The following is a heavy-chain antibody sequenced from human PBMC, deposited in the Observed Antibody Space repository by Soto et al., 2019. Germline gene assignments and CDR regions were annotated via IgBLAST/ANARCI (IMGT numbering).Heavy chain of an antibody. V-gene: IGHV4-59*08. CDR1: GGSIRDYY. CDR2: IYYTGTT. Sequence: SEPLSLTCTVSGGSIRDYYWGWIRQSPGKGLEWIGYIYYTGTTKYNPSLKSRVTISVDSSKNQFSLKLDSVTAADTAVYYCARGKQLWLYYWGQGTLVTVSS. J-gene: IGHJ4*02. CDR3: ARGKQLWLYY. D-gene: IGHD5-18*01.